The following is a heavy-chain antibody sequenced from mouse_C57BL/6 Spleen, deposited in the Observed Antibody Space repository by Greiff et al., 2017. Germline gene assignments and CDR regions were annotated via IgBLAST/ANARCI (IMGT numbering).Heavy chain of an antibody. J-gene: IGHJ3*01. V-gene: IGHV5-16*01. CDR3: ASIYYDYAWFAY. Sequence: EVQRVESEGGLVQPGSSMKLSCTASGFTFSDYYMAWVRQVPEKGLEWVANINYDGSSTYYLDSLKSRFIISRDNAKNILYLQMSSLKSEDTATYYCASIYYDYAWFAYWGQGTLVTVSA. CDR2: INYDGSST. CDR1: GFTFSDYY. D-gene: IGHD2-4*01.